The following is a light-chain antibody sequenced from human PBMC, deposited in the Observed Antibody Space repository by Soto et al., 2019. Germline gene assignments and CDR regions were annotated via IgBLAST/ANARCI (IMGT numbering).Light chain of an antibody. CDR3: QKYNNWPRT. V-gene: IGKV3-15*01. CDR2: GAS. CDR1: QSVTSN. J-gene: IGKJ1*01. Sequence: EIVMTRSPATLSVSPGERPTLHCRASQSVTSNLAWYQQKPGQAPRIIIYGASTRATGIPDRFSGSGSGTEFTLTISSLQSEDFAVYYCQKYNNWPRTFGQGTKVDIK.